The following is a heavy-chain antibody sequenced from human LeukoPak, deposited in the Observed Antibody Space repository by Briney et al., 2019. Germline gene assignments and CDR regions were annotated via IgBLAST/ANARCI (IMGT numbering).Heavy chain of an antibody. CDR3: ARLMGGGYSYGYEVYYFDY. Sequence: PSETLSLTCTVSSGSVSSVSYYWSWNRQPPGKGLEWIGSIYYSGSTYYNPSLKTRVTISVDTSKNRFSLKLSSVTAADTAVYYCARLMGGGYSYGYEVYYFDYWGQGTLVTVSS. CDR1: SGSVSSVSYY. D-gene: IGHD5-18*01. J-gene: IGHJ4*02. V-gene: IGHV4-39*01. CDR2: IYYSGST.